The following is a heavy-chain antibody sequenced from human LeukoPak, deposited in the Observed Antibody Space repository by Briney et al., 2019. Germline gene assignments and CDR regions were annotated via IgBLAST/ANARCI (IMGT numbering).Heavy chain of an antibody. J-gene: IGHJ3*02. CDR3: ARDHHRRLYDSQARDTFDI. Sequence: PGGSLRLSCEASGFTFSNYWMSWVRQAPGKGLEWVANIKQDGSEKNYVDSVKGRFTISRDNAKNSLYLQMSSLRAEDTAVYYCARDHHRRLYDSQARDTFDIWGQGTMVTVSS. D-gene: IGHD3-22*01. CDR2: IKQDGSEK. V-gene: IGHV3-7*01. CDR1: GFTFSNYW.